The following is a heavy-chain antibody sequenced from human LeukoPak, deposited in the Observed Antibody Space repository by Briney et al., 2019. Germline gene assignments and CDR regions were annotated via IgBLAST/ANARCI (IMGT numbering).Heavy chain of an antibody. J-gene: IGHJ5*02. CDR2: IYYSGST. V-gene: IGHV4-61*01. D-gene: IGHD3-10*01. Sequence: SETLSLTCTVSGGSVSSGSYYWSWIRQPPGKGLEWIGYIYYSGSTNYNPSLKSRVTISVDTSKNQFSLKLSSVTAADTAVYYCARESGSYFNWFDPWAREPWSPSPQ. CDR3: ARESGSYFNWFDP. CDR1: GGSVSSGSYY.